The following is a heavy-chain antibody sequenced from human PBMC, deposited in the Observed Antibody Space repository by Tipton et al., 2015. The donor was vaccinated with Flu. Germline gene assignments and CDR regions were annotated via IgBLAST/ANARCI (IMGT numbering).Heavy chain of an antibody. CDR3: ARSLGNWYFDL. CDR1: GGSISSYY. J-gene: IGHJ2*01. Sequence: LRLSCTVSGGSISSYYWSWIRQPPGKGLEWIGYIYYSGSTNYNPSLKSRVTISVDTSKNQFSLKLSSVTAADTAVYYCARSLGNWYFDLWGRGTLVTVSS. V-gene: IGHV4-59*01. CDR2: IYYSGST.